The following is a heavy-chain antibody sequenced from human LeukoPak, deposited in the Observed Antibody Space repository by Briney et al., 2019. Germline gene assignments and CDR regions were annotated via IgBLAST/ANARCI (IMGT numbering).Heavy chain of an antibody. J-gene: IGHJ4*02. D-gene: IGHD2-2*01. CDR3: AKDNRGYCSSTSCYLFDS. Sequence: GGSLRLSCAASGFTFSGYAMSWVRQAPGKGLEWVSVISGSSGSTYYADSVKGRFTISRDNSMNTLYLQMNSLRAEDTAVYYCAKDNRGYCSSTSCYLFDSWGQGTLVTVSS. CDR1: GFTFSGYA. CDR2: ISGSSGST. V-gene: IGHV3-23*01.